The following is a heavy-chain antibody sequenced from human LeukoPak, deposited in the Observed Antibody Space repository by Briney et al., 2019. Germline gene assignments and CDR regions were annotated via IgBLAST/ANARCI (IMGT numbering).Heavy chain of an antibody. CDR1: GFTFNTYA. D-gene: IGHD2-15*01. J-gene: IGHJ3*02. Sequence: GGSLRLSCAASGFTFNTYAIYWVRQAPGKGLEWVAVISYDGSKKYYADSVKGRFTVSRDNSKNTLYLQMNNLRTDDTALYYCAREIGVTSASGAFDIWGQGTMVTVSS. CDR3: AREIGVTSASGAFDI. CDR2: ISYDGSKK. V-gene: IGHV3-30*04.